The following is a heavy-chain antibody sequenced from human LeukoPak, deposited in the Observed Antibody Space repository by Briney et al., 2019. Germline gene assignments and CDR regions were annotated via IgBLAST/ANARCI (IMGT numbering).Heavy chain of an antibody. J-gene: IGHJ4*02. CDR1: GFTFSSYA. CDR2: ISGSGGST. Sequence: GGSLRLSXAASGFTFSSYAMSWVRQAPGKWLEWVSAISGSGGSTYYADSVKGRFTISRDNSKNTLYLQMNSLRAEDTAVYYCAKDPYYYDSSGYYPPGDYWGQGTLVTVSS. CDR3: AKDPYYYDSSGYYPPGDY. D-gene: IGHD3-22*01. V-gene: IGHV3-23*01.